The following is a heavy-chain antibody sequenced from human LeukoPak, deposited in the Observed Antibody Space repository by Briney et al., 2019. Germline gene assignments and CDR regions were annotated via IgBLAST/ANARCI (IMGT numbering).Heavy chain of an antibody. D-gene: IGHD3-10*02. CDR2: INPSGGST. V-gene: IGHV1-46*01. J-gene: IGHJ3*02. Sequence: GASVKVSCKASGYTFTSYYMHWVRQAPGQGLEWMGIINPSGGSTSYAQKFQGRVTMTRDTSTSTVYMELSSLRSEDTAVYYCARDGFLSSGSYYDYDAFDIWGQGTMVTVSS. CDR3: ARDGFLSSGSYYDYDAFDI. CDR1: GYTFTSYY.